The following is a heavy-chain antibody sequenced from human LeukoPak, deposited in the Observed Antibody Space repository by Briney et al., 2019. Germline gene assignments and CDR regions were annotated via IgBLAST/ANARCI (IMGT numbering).Heavy chain of an antibody. J-gene: IGHJ4*02. CDR2: ISSNGGST. Sequence: VGSLRLACAASELIFSSYAMIWVRQAPVKGVEYVSAISSNGGSTYYASSVKGRFTISRDNSNNTLYLQMSSLIAEDTAAYYCVKDWWEASGTFDYWGQGTLVTVSS. CDR1: ELIFSSYA. V-gene: IGHV3-64*01. D-gene: IGHD3-10*01. CDR3: VKDWWEASGTFDY.